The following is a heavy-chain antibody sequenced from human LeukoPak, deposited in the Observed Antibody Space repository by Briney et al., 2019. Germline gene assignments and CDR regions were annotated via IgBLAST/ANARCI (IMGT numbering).Heavy chain of an antibody. CDR3: ARGQWLASFDY. CDR1: GYTFTGYY. Sequence: GASVKVSRKASGYTFTGYYVHWVRQAPGQGLEWMGRINPNSGGTNYAQKFQGRVTMTRDTSISTAYMELSRLRSDDTAVYYCARGQWLASFDYWGQGTLVTVSS. D-gene: IGHD6-19*01. V-gene: IGHV1-2*06. J-gene: IGHJ4*02. CDR2: INPNSGGT.